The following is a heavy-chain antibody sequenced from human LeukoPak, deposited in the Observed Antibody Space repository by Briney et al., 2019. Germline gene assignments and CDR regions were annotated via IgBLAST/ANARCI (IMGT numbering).Heavy chain of an antibody. CDR3: ARPIFSGWFYFDY. Sequence: SETLSLTCAVSGGSISSNSYYWGWIRQPPGKGLEWIGSIYYSGSTYYNPSLKSRVTISVDTSKNQFSLKLSSVTAADTAVYYCARPIFSGWFYFDYWGQGTLVTVSS. CDR2: IYYSGST. J-gene: IGHJ4*02. V-gene: IGHV4-39*01. CDR1: GGSISSNSYY. D-gene: IGHD6-19*01.